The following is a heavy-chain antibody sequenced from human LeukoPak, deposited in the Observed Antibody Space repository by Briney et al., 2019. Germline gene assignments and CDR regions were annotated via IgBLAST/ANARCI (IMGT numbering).Heavy chain of an antibody. V-gene: IGHV1-3*04. D-gene: IGHD4-17*01. J-gene: IGHJ4*02. CDR3: ARVVYGDFSNDY. Sequence: ASVKVSCKASGYTFTNYALHWVRQAPGQRLEWMGWINTSNGNTKHSQKFQGRVTITRDTSASTAYMYLSSLTSEDTAVYYCARVVYGDFSNDYWGQGTLVTVSS. CDR1: GYTFTNYA. CDR2: INTSNGNT.